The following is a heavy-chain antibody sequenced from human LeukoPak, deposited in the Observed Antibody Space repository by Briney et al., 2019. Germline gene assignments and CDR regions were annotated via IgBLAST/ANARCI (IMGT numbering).Heavy chain of an antibody. Sequence: ASVKVSCKASGYTFTNYPMNWVRQAPGQGLEYMGWINANTGNPTYAQDFTGRFVFSLDASVSTAYLQINSLKAEDTAVYYCATSGGYYYYHYMDVWGKGTTVTVSS. V-gene: IGHV7-4-1*02. D-gene: IGHD4-23*01. J-gene: IGHJ6*03. CDR1: GYTFTNYP. CDR3: ATSGGYYYYHYMDV. CDR2: INANTGNP.